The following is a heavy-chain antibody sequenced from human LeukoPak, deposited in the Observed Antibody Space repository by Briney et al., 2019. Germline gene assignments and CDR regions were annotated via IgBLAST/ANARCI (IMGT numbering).Heavy chain of an antibody. CDR2: INPNSGGT. V-gene: IGHV1-2*02. D-gene: IGHD6-13*01. CDR3: ARDQAAAGNAFDI. J-gene: IGHJ3*02. Sequence: ASVKVSCKASGYTFTGYYMHWVRQAPGQGLEWMGWINPNSGGTNYAQKFQGRVTMTRDTSISTAYMELRSLRSDDTAVYYCARDQAAAGNAFDIWGQGTMVTVSS. CDR1: GYTFTGYY.